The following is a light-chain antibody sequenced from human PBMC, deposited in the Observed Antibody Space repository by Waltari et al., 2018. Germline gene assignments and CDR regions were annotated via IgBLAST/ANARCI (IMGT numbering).Light chain of an antibody. CDR1: QSISNY. J-gene: IGKJ2*01. CDR2: VAS. CDR3: QQSYNAPYT. Sequence: DIQMTQSPSSLPASVGDRVTITCRSSQSISNYLNGYQHKPGEAPKLLVYVASNLQRGVPSRFSGSGSETDFTLTISSLQLEDFATYYCQQSYNAPYTFGQGTNVEIK. V-gene: IGKV1-39*01.